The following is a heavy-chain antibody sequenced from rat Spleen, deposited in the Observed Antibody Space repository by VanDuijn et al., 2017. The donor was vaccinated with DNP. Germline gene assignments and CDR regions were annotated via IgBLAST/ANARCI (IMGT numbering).Heavy chain of an antibody. CDR1: GFTFSNYD. CDR3: ATQGPDPGDYFDY. J-gene: IGHJ2*01. D-gene: IGHD1-4*01. Sequence: EVQLVESGGGLVQPGRSLKLSCAASGFTFSNYDMAWVRQAPTKGLEWVASISPSGGHSYYRDSVRGRFSVSRDNAESTLYLQMDSLRSEDTATYYGATQGPDPGDYFDYWGQGVMVTVSS. V-gene: IGHV5-25*01. CDR2: ISPSGGHS.